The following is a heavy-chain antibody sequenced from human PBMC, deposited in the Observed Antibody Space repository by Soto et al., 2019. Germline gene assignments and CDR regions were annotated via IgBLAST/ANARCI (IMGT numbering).Heavy chain of an antibody. D-gene: IGHD6-13*01. CDR3: ARYSSNGFQMEAIVV. CDR1: GDSISSYY. CDR2: IDASGNS. Sequence: SATLSLTCTFSGDSISSYYWNWIRQPAGKGLEWIGRIDASGNSNYNPSLKSRVTMSVDTSKKQFSLKVTSVTAADTAVYYCARYSSNGFQMEAIVVWGKGPNVT. J-gene: IGHJ6*03. V-gene: IGHV4-4*07.